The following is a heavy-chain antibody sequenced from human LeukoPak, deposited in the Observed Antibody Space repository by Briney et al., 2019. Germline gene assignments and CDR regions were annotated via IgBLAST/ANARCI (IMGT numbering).Heavy chain of an antibody. CDR2: ISSSSSYI. V-gene: IGHV3-21*01. Sequence: GGSLRLSCAASGFTFSSYEMNWVRQAPGKGLEWVSSISSSSSYIYYADSVKGRFTISRDNAKNSLYLQMNSLRAEDTAVYYCARMYSSSSPFDYWGQGTLVTVSS. D-gene: IGHD6-6*01. CDR3: ARMYSSSSPFDY. CDR1: GFTFSSYE. J-gene: IGHJ4*02.